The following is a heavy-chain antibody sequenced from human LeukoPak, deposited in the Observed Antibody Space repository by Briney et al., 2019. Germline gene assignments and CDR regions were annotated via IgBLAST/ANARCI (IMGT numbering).Heavy chain of an antibody. CDR3: ARDKRGLNDFWSGYYDYFDY. Sequence: GGSLRLSCAASGFTFSSYAMSWVRQAPGKGLEWVSDISGSGGGTYYADSVKGRFTISRDNAKNSLYLQMNSLRAEDTAVYYCARDKRGLNDFWSGYYDYFDYWGQGTLVTVSS. CDR1: GFTFSSYA. J-gene: IGHJ4*02. V-gene: IGHV3-23*01. D-gene: IGHD3-3*01. CDR2: ISGSGGGT.